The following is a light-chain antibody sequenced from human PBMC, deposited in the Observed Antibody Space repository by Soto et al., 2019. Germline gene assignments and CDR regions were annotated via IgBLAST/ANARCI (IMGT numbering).Light chain of an antibody. J-gene: IGLJ1*01. V-gene: IGLV2-14*01. CDR3: SSFTSRHTDV. CDR2: DVS. Sequence: QSALTQPASVSGSPGQSTTISCTGTSSDIGGYNYVSWYQQLPGEAPKLIIYDVSDRPSGVSTRFSGSKSGNTGSLTISGLQAEDEGDYYCSSFTSRHTDVFGTGTKLTVL. CDR1: SSDIGGYNY.